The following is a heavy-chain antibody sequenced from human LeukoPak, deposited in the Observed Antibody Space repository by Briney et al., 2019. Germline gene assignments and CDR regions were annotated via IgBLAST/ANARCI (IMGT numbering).Heavy chain of an antibody. J-gene: IGHJ4*02. D-gene: IGHD3-3*01. CDR3: ARSYDFWSGLGYFDY. V-gene: IGHV1-18*01. CDR1: GYTFTSYG. CDR2: ISAYNGNT. Sequence: ASVKVSCKASGYTFTSYGISWVRQAPGQGLEWMGWISAYNGNTNYAQKLQGRVTMTTDTSTSTAYMELRSLRSDDTAVYYCARSYDFWSGLGYFDYWGQGTLVTVSS.